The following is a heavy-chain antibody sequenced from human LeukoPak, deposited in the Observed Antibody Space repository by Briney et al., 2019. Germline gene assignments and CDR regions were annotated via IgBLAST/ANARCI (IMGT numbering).Heavy chain of an antibody. CDR2: ISGSGGVT. V-gene: IGHV3-23*01. D-gene: IGHD1-26*01. CDR3: AKASWEGVTTTYFDY. Sequence: GGSLRLSCAASGFSFSTYAMHWVRQAPGKGLEWVSGISGSGGVTYYTDSVKGRFTISRDNSKNTLYLQMNSLSGDDTAIYYCAKASWEGVTTTYFDYWGQGTLVPVSS. CDR1: GFSFSTYA. J-gene: IGHJ4*02.